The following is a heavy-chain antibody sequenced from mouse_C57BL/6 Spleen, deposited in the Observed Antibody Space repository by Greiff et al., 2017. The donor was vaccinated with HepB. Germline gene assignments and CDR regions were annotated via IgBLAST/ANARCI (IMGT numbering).Heavy chain of an antibody. J-gene: IGHJ1*03. CDR2: INPNNGGT. V-gene: IGHV1-26*01. CDR3: ARSRYYYGSSYGWYFDV. CDR1: GYTFTDYY. Sequence: EVQLQQSGPELVKPGASVKISCKASGYTFTDYYMNWVKQSHGKSLEWIGDINPNNGGTSYNQKFKGKATLTVDKSSSTAYMELRSLTSEDSAVYYCARSRYYYGSSYGWYFDVWGTGTTVTVSS. D-gene: IGHD1-1*01.